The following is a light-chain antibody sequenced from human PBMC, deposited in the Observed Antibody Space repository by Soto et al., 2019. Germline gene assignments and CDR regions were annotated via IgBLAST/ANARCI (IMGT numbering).Light chain of an antibody. J-gene: IGKJ1*01. V-gene: IGKV1-6*01. CDR1: QGIRND. Sequence: AIQMTQSPSSLSASVGDRVTITCRASQGIRNDLGWYQQKPGKAPKLLIYAASSLQSGVPSRFSGSGSGTDFLLTISMLQPEDFVTYYCLQDYNHPRTFGQGTKVEIK. CDR3: LQDYNHPRT. CDR2: AAS.